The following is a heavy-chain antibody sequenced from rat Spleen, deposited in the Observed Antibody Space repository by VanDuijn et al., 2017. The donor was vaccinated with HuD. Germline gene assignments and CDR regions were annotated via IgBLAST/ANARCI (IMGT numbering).Heavy chain of an antibody. J-gene: IGHJ3*01. CDR1: GLSLTTNS. CDR2: TWSNGGT. Sequence: QVQLEESGPGLVQTSQTLSLTCTVSGLSLTTNSVSWIRQPPGKGLEWMGVTWSNGGTDYNSALKSRLSISRDTSKSQVFLKMNSLQTDDTAIYFCTRSYGGYSQHWFAYWVQGTLVTVSS. CDR3: TRSYGGYSQHWFAY. D-gene: IGHD1-11*01. V-gene: IGHV2-47*01.